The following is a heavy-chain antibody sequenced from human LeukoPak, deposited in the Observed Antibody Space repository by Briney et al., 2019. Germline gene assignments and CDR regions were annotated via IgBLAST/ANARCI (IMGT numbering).Heavy chain of an antibody. CDR3: AKRRTMVRGVTAGDAFDI. V-gene: IGHV3-23*01. CDR2: ISGSGGST. Sequence: GGSLRLSCAASGFTFSSYAMSWVRQAPGKGLEWVSAISGSGGSTYYADSVKGRFTISRDNSKNTLYLQMNSLRAEDTAVYYCAKRRTMVRGVTAGDAFDIWGQGTMVTVSP. J-gene: IGHJ3*02. CDR1: GFTFSSYA. D-gene: IGHD3-10*01.